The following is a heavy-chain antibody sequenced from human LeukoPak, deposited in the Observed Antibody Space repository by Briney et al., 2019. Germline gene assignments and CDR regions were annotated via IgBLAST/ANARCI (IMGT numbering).Heavy chain of an antibody. CDR1: GGTFSSYA. V-gene: IGHV1-69*13. J-gene: IGHJ6*02. CDR3: ARLPLRSIAVGYYGMDV. Sequence: SVKVSCKASGGTFSSYAISWVRQAPGQGLEWMGGIIPIFGTANYAQKFQGRVTITADESTSTAYMELSSLRSEDTAVYYCARLPLRSIAVGYYGMDVWGRGTTVTVSS. CDR2: IIPIFGTA. D-gene: IGHD6-6*01.